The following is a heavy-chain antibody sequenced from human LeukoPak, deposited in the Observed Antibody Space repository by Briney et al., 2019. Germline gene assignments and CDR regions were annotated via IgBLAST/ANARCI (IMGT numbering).Heavy chain of an antibody. Sequence: SETLSLTCAVSGGSISSSNWWSWVRQPPGKGLEWIGEIYHSGSTNYNPSLKSRVTISVDTSKNQFSLKLSSVTAADTAVYYCARGLGIRRWLHGQFDYWGQGTLVTVSS. CDR2: IYHSGST. V-gene: IGHV4-4*02. CDR3: ARGLGIRRWLHGQFDY. D-gene: IGHD5-24*01. CDR1: GGSISSSNW. J-gene: IGHJ4*02.